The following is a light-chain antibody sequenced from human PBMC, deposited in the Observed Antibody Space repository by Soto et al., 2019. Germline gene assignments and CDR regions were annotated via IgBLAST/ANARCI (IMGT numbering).Light chain of an antibody. CDR2: EVR. CDR3: SSYTTSTTWV. V-gene: IGLV2-14*03. Sequence: QSALTQPASVSGSPGQSITLSCTGSSSDIGAWNYVSWFQQHPGKAPKLIIYEVRNRPSGVSDRFSGSKSGNTASLTISGLQAEDEAHYHSSSYTTSTTWVFGGGTKLTVL. CDR1: SSDIGAWNY. J-gene: IGLJ3*02.